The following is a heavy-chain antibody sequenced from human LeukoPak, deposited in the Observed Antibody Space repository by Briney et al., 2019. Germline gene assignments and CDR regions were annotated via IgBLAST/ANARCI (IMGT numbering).Heavy chain of an antibody. CDR2: INHSGST. V-gene: IGHV4-34*01. J-gene: IGHJ4*02. CDR1: GVSFSGYY. CDR3: ARRDYYDSSGPHFDYYFDY. Sequence: PSETLSLTCAVYGVSFSGYYWSWIRQAPGNGLEWIVEINHSGSTNYNPSLRSRVTISVDTSKNQFSLKLSSVTAADTAVYYCARRDYYDSSGPHFDYYFDYWGQGTLVTVSS. D-gene: IGHD3-22*01.